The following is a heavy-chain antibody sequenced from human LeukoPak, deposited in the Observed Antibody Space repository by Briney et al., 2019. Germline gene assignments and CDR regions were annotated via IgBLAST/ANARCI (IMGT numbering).Heavy chain of an antibody. CDR2: ISGSGGST. D-gene: IGHD3-3*01. CDR3: AKTSYYDFWSGRPHYYYYGMDV. CDR1: GFTFSSYA. J-gene: IGHJ6*02. Sequence: GGSLRLSCAASGFTFSSYAMSWVRQAPGNGLEWVSAISGSGGSTYYADSVKGRFTISRDNSKNTLYLQMNSLRAEDTAVYYCAKTSYYDFWSGRPHYYYYGMDVWGQGTTVTVSS. V-gene: IGHV3-23*01.